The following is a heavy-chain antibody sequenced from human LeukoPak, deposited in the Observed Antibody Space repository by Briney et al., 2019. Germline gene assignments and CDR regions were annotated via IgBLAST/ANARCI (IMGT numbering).Heavy chain of an antibody. CDR3: AREDVLRCLEWLSNWFDP. CDR1: GYTFTGYY. D-gene: IGHD3-3*01. V-gene: IGHV1-2*02. CDR2: INPNSGGT. J-gene: IGHJ5*02. Sequence: ASVKVSCKASGYTFTGYYMHWVRQAPGQGLEWMGWINPNSGGTNYAQKFQGRVTMTRDTSISTAYMELSRLRSDDTAVYYCAREDVLRCLEWLSNWFDPSGQGTLVTVSS.